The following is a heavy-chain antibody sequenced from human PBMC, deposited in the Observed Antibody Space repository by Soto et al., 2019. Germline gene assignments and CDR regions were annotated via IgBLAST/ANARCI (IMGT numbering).Heavy chain of an antibody. CDR2: IYYNDDR. J-gene: IGHJ4*02. D-gene: IGHD5-12*01. CDR1: GFSFTTAGVA. V-gene: IGHV2-5*01. Sequence: SGPTLVNPIQTLTLTCTFSGFSFTTAGVAVGWIRQTPGGALEWLTLIYYNDDRRFSPSLKTRLTITGDTSKNQVVLSLTNVDPGDTATYFCAHSDGGYEIIYFDFWGQGIPVTVSS. CDR3: AHSDGGYEIIYFDF.